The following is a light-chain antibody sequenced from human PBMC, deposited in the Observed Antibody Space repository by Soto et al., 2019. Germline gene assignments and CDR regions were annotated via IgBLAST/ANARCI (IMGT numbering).Light chain of an antibody. CDR3: ATWDDSVKGWV. Sequence: QSVLIQPPSVSGTPGQRVTITCSGSRSNIGTKTVNWYQKLPGSAPKLLIYDNNQRPSGVPDRFSGSKPGTSASLAISGLQSEDEADYYCATWDDSVKGWVFGGGTKLTVL. CDR1: RSNIGTKT. V-gene: IGLV1-44*01. CDR2: DNN. J-gene: IGLJ3*02.